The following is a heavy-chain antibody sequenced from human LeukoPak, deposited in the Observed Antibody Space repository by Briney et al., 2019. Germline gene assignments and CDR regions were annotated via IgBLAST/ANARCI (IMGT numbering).Heavy chain of an antibody. CDR3: ARDRTTRGNNYYDSSVYYRTDALDI. CDR2: INWNGGST. D-gene: IGHD3-22*01. V-gene: IGHV3-20*04. CDR1: GFTFDDYG. J-gene: IGHJ3*02. Sequence: GGSLRLSCAASGFTFDDYGTSWVRQAPGKGLEWVSGINWNGGSTGYADSVKGRFTISRDNAKNSLYLLMNSLRAEDTALYYCARDRTTRGNNYYDSSVYYRTDALDIWGQGTMVTVSS.